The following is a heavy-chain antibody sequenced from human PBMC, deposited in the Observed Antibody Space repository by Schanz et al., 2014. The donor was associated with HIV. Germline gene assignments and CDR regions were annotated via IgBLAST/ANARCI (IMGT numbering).Heavy chain of an antibody. J-gene: IGHJ5*02. D-gene: IGHD3-22*01. Sequence: QVQLVQSGAEVKKPGASVRVSCKASEYTFTGYYVHWVRQAPGQGLEWMGWMNPNSGNTGYAQKFQGRVTMTRNTSISTAYMELSSLTSEDTAVYYCARGRRDVSMIILYWFDPWGQGTLVTVSS. V-gene: IGHV1-8*02. CDR3: ARGRRDVSMIILYWFDP. CDR2: MNPNSGNT. CDR1: EYTFTGYY.